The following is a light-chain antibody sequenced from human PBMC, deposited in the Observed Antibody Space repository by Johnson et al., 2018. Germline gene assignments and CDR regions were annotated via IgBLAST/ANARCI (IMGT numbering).Light chain of an antibody. CDR3: GTWDSSLSAGNV. J-gene: IGLJ1*01. CDR2: ENN. CDR1: SSNIGNNY. V-gene: IGLV1-51*02. Sequence: QSVLTQPPSVSAAPGQKVTISCSGSSSNIGNNYVSWYQQLPGTAPKLLIYENNKRPSGIPDRVSGSKSGTSATLGITGLPTGDEADYYCGTWDSSLSAGNVFGTGTKVTVL.